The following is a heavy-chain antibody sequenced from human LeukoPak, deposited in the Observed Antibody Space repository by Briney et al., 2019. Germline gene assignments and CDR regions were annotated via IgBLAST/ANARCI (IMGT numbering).Heavy chain of an antibody. CDR1: GGSFSGYY. D-gene: IGHD4-17*01. CDR2: INHSGST. CDR3: ARDTTLTTGPETYNWFDP. J-gene: IGHJ5*02. Sequence: SETLSLTCAVYGGSFSGYYWSWIRQPPGKGLEWIGEINHSGSTNYNPSLKRRVTISVDTSKNQLSLKLSSVTAADTAVYYCARDTTLTTGPETYNWFDPWGQGTLVTVSS. V-gene: IGHV4-34*01.